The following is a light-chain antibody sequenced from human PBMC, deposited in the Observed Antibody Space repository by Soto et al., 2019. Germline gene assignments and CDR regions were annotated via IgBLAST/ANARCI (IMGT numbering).Light chain of an antibody. V-gene: IGLV2-14*01. Sequence: QSALAQPASVSGSPGQSITISCTGTRSDIGRYNYVSWYQQHPGEAPKLLIYEVTYRPSGVSARFSGSRSGNTASLTISGLQAEDESDYYCISYTSSSTWVFGGGTKLTVL. J-gene: IGLJ3*02. CDR2: EVT. CDR1: RSDIGRYNY. CDR3: ISYTSSSTWV.